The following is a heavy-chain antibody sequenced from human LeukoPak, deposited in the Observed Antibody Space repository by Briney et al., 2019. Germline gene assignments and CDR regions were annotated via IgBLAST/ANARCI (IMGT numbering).Heavy chain of an antibody. Sequence: PGGSLRLSCAASGFTFSSYAMSWVRQAPGKGLGWVSAISGSGGSTYYADSVKGRFTISRDNSKNTLYLQMNSLRAEDTAVYYCAKGAGVYCSSTSCYPYYYYMDVWGKGTTVTVSS. CDR2: ISGSGGST. D-gene: IGHD2-2*01. V-gene: IGHV3-23*01. CDR3: AKGAGVYCSSTSCYPYYYYMDV. CDR1: GFTFSSYA. J-gene: IGHJ6*03.